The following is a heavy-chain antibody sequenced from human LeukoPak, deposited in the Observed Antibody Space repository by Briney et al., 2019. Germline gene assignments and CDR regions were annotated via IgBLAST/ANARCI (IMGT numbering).Heavy chain of an antibody. CDR1: GFTFSSYG. CDR3: AKCNSDWYEDY. Sequence: GGSLRLSCAASGFTFSSYGMHWVRQAPGKGLEWVAVIWYDGSNKYYADSVQGRFTVSRDNSKNTLYLQMNSLRAEDTAVYYCAKCNSDWYEDYWGQGTLVTVSS. J-gene: IGHJ4*02. V-gene: IGHV3-33*06. D-gene: IGHD6-19*01. CDR2: IWYDGSNK.